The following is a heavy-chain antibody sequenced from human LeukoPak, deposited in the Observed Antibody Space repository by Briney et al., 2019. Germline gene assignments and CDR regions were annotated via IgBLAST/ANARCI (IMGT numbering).Heavy chain of an antibody. CDR2: ITAGNGNT. J-gene: IGHJ3*02. CDR1: GYNFRNYG. D-gene: IGHD5-18*01. V-gene: IGHV1-18*01. Sequence: ASVKVSCKASGYNFRNYGIGWVRQAPRQGLEWMGWITAGNGNTNYAQKVQGRVTMTTDTSTSTAYMELRSLRSDDTAVYFCARDSARGYSYGYNAFDIWGQGTMITVSS. CDR3: ARDSARGYSYGYNAFDI.